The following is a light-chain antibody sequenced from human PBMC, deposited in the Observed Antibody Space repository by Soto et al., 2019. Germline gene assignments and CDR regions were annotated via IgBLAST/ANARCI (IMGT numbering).Light chain of an antibody. CDR1: QGISSY. J-gene: IGKJ1*01. CDR3: QHYNSYSEA. V-gene: IGKV1-9*01. Sequence: DIQFTQSPSFLSASVGDRVTITFRASQGISSYLVWYQQKPGKAPNLLIYAASTLQSGVPSRFSGSGSGTEFTLTISSLQPDDFATYYCQHYNSYSEAFGQGTKVDI. CDR2: AAS.